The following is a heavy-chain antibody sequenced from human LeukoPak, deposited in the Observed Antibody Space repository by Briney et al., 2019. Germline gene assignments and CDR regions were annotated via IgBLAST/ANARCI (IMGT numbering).Heavy chain of an antibody. V-gene: IGHV4-31*03. Sequence: SETPSLTCTVSGGSIRSGGYYWSWIRQHPGKGLEWIGNIYYSGSTSYNPSLKSRVTISVDTSKNQFSLKLNSVTAADTAVYYCAREGKLTGYFGGLGFNYWGQGILVTVSS. CDR3: AREGKLTGYFGGLGFNY. J-gene: IGHJ4*02. D-gene: IGHD6-19*01. CDR2: IYYSGST. CDR1: GGSIRSGGYY.